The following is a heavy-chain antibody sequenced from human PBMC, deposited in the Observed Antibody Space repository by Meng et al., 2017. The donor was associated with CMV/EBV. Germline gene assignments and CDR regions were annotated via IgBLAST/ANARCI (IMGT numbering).Heavy chain of an antibody. CDR3: ARAGYQLLSGWFDP. CDR1: GFTFSSYS. V-gene: IGHV3-21*01. J-gene: IGHJ5*02. Sequence: RGSLRLSCAASGFTFSSYSMNWVRQAPGKGLEWVSSISSSSSYIYYADSVKGRFTISRDNAKNSLYLQMNSLRAEDTAVYYCARAGYQLLSGWFDPWGQGTLVTVSS. CDR2: ISSSSSYI. D-gene: IGHD2-2*01.